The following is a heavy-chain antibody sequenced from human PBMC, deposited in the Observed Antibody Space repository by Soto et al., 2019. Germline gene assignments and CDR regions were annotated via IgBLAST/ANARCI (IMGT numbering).Heavy chain of an antibody. Sequence: SVKVSCKASGGTFSSYAISWVRQAPGQGLEWMGGIIPIFGTANYAQKFQGRVTITADKSTSTAYMELSSLRSEDTAVYYCASRGWEYNSSLDYWGQGTLVTVSS. V-gene: IGHV1-69*06. D-gene: IGHD6-6*01. CDR1: GGTFSSYA. CDR2: IIPIFGTA. J-gene: IGHJ4*02. CDR3: ASRGWEYNSSLDY.